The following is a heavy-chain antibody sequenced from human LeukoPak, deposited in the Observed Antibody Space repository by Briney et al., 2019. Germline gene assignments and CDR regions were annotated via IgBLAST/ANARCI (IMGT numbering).Heavy chain of an antibody. Sequence: GGSLRLSCAASGFTFTTYSMTWVRQAPGKGLEWVSSINPGGVSRYYADSVRGRFTISRDNSENTVSLQMNSLRTDDTAMYYCAKDRAGTPWADWAKGTLVTVSS. V-gene: IGHV3-23*01. J-gene: IGHJ4*02. CDR3: AKDRAGTPWAD. CDR1: GFTFTTYS. D-gene: IGHD1-1*01. CDR2: INPGGVSR.